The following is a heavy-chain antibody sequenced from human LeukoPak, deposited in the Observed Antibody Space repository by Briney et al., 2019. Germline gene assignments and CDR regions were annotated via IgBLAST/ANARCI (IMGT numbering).Heavy chain of an antibody. D-gene: IGHD6-13*01. CDR3: ARGGRYRSSWYWFDP. CDR2: IYTSGST. CDR1: GGSISSYY. Sequence: SETLSLTCTVSGGSISSYYWSWIRQPAGKGLEWIGRIYTSGSTNYNPSLKSRVTMSVDTSENQFSLKLSSVTAADTAVYYCARGGRYRSSWYWFDPWGQGTLVTVSS. V-gene: IGHV4-4*07. J-gene: IGHJ5*02.